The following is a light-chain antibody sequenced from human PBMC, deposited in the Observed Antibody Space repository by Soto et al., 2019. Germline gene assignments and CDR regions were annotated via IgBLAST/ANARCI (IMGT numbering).Light chain of an antibody. CDR1: SSDFGGHNY. V-gene: IGLV2-14*01. Sequence: QSVLTQPASVSGSPGQSITISCTGTSSDFGGHNYVSWYQHHPGKAPKLMIYGVSHRPSGVSNRFSGSKSGNTASLTISGLQAEDEADYYCSSYTSSSSLYVFVTGTKLTVL. J-gene: IGLJ1*01. CDR3: SSYTSSSSLYV. CDR2: GVS.